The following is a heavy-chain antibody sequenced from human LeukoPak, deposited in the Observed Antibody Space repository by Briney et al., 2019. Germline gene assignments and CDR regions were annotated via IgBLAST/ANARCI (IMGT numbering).Heavy chain of an antibody. J-gene: IGHJ4*02. CDR2: INPSGGST. V-gene: IGHV1-46*01. CDR1: GYTFTSYY. CDR3: ARGSENNFDSSGPIGF. D-gene: IGHD3-22*01. Sequence: ASVKVSCKASGYTFTSYYMHWVRQAPGQGLEWMGIINPSGGSTSYAQKFQGRLTLPRNTSISTAYLELSSLTSEDTAVYYCARGSENNFDSSGPIGFWGQGTLVTVSS.